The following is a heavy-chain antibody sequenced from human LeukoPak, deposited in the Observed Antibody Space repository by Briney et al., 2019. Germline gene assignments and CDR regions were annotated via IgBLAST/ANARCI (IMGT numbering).Heavy chain of an antibody. J-gene: IGHJ6*02. D-gene: IGHD3-10*01. CDR3: ARSSGSYLYYGMDV. CDR1: GGSFSDYY. CDR2: INHSGST. V-gene: IGHV4-34*01. Sequence: SETLSLTCAVYGGSFSDYYWSWIRQPPGKGLEWIGEINHSGSTNYNPSLKSRVTISVDTSKNQFSLKLSSVTAADTAVYYCARSSGSYLYYGMDVWGQGTTVTVSS.